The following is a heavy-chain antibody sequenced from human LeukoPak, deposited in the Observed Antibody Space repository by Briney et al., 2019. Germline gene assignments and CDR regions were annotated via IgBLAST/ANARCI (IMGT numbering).Heavy chain of an antibody. Sequence: GGSLRLSCAGSGFTFSRHWMHWVRQTPGKGLVWVSRINSDGSIINYADSVKGRFTISRDNAKNTLYLQMKSLRAEDTAVYFCAREGYSNSWYDYWGQGTLVTVSS. CDR3: AREGYSNSWYDY. J-gene: IGHJ4*02. CDR1: GFTFSRHW. D-gene: IGHD6-13*01. CDR2: INSDGSII. V-gene: IGHV3-74*01.